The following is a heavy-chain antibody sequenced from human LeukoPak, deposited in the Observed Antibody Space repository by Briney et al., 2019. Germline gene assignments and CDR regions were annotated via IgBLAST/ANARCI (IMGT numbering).Heavy chain of an antibody. CDR1: GFTFSSYG. Sequence: GRSLRLSCAASGFTFSSYGMHWVRQAPGKGLEWVAVISYDGSNKYYADSVTGRFTISRDNSKNTLYLQMNSLRTEDTAVYYCAKDRGMGRGYSYGYGDYYYYGMDVWGKGTRVTVSS. CDR2: ISYDGSNK. V-gene: IGHV3-30*18. J-gene: IGHJ6*04. CDR3: AKDRGMGRGYSYGYGDYYYYGMDV. D-gene: IGHD5-18*01.